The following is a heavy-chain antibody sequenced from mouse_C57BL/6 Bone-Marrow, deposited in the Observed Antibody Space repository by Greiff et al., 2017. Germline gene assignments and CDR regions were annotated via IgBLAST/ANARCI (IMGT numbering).Heavy chain of an antibody. CDR2: IDPENGDT. CDR3: TTGLDGRVDY. CDR1: GFNIKDDY. Sequence: VQLQQSGAELVRPGASVKSSCTASGFNIKDDYMHWVKQRPEQGLEWIGWIDPENGDTEYASKFQGKATITADTSSNTAYLQLSSLTSEDTAVYYCTTGLDGRVDYWGQGTTLTVSS. V-gene: IGHV14-4*01. J-gene: IGHJ2*01. D-gene: IGHD2-3*01.